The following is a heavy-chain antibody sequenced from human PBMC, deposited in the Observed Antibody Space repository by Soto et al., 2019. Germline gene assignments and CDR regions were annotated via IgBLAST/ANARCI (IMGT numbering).Heavy chain of an antibody. CDR2: IWYDGSNK. V-gene: IGHV3-33*01. J-gene: IGHJ4*02. CDR3: ARDPRYDSSGPLDY. D-gene: IGHD3-22*01. Sequence: GGSLRLSCAASGFTFSSYGMHWVRQAPGKGLEWVAVIWYDGSNKYYADSVKGRFTISRDNSKNTLYLQMNSLRAEDTAVYYCARDPRYDSSGPLDYWGQGTLVTVS. CDR1: GFTFSSYG.